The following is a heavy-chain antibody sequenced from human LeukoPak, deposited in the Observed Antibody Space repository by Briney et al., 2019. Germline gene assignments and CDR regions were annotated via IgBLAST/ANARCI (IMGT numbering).Heavy chain of an antibody. Sequence: ASVKVSCKASGGTLSSYAISWVRQAPGQGLEWMGGIIPIFGTANYAQKFQGRVTITTDESTSTAYMELSSLRSEDTAVYYCARSYYYGSLDAFDIWGQGTMVTVSS. D-gene: IGHD3-10*01. CDR2: IIPIFGTA. V-gene: IGHV1-69*05. CDR3: ARSYYYGSLDAFDI. CDR1: GGTLSSYA. J-gene: IGHJ3*02.